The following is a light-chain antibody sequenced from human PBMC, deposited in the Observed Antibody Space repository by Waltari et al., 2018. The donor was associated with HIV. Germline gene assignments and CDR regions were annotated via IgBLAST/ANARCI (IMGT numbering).Light chain of an antibody. CDR3: QVWDSSSNHVV. V-gene: IGLV3-21*02. Sequence: SYVLTQPPSVSVAPGQTARITCGGHNIGSKSVHWYHQKSGQAPVLVVYDDIDRPSGLPERFSGSNSGNTATLTISRAEAGDDADYYCQVWDSSSNHVVFGGGTKLTVL. CDR2: DDI. CDR1: NIGSKS. J-gene: IGLJ2*01.